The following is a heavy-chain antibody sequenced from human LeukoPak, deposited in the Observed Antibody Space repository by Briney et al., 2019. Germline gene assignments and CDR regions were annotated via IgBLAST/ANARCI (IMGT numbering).Heavy chain of an antibody. CDR2: ISATGGTT. Sequence: PGGSLRLSCAASGFTFSSYAMHWVRQAPGKGLEWVSAISATGGTTYYADSVKGRFTISRDNSKNTLYLQMNSLRAEDTAIYYCAKNGDRGAYCSGGSCYPYYYYYIDVWGKGTTVTISS. CDR1: GFTFSSYA. D-gene: IGHD2-15*01. V-gene: IGHV3-23*01. CDR3: AKNGDRGAYCSGGSCYPYYYYYIDV. J-gene: IGHJ6*03.